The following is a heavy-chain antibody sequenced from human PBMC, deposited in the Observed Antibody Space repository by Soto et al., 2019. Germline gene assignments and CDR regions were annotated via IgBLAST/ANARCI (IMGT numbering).Heavy chain of an antibody. V-gene: IGHV4-59*01. J-gene: IGHJ5*02. Sequence: SETLSLTCTVSGGSISSYYLSWIRQPPGKGLEWIGYIYYSGSTNYNPSLKSRVTISVDTSKNQFSLKLSSVTAADTAVYYCARRAYYYDSSGYYFNWFDPWGQGTLVTVSS. CDR2: IYYSGST. CDR3: ARRAYYYDSSGYYFNWFDP. CDR1: GGSISSYY. D-gene: IGHD3-22*01.